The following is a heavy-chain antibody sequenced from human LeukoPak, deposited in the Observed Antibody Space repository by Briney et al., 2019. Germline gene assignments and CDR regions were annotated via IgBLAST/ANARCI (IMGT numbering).Heavy chain of an antibody. Sequence: ASVKVSCKVSGYTLTELSMHWVRQAPGKGLEWMGGFDPEDGETIYAQKFQGRVTMTEDTSTDTAYMELSSLRSEDTAVYYCATVYDYVWGSYRPLDWGQGTLVTASS. J-gene: IGHJ4*02. CDR1: GYTLTELS. CDR2: FDPEDGET. CDR3: ATVYDYVWGSYRPLD. D-gene: IGHD3-16*02. V-gene: IGHV1-24*01.